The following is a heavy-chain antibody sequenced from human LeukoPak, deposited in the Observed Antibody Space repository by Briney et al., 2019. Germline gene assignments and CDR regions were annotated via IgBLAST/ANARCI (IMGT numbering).Heavy chain of an antibody. V-gene: IGHV3-23*01. CDR3: ASPKYCSSTSCYAFDC. CDR1: GFTFSSYA. J-gene: IGHJ4*02. CDR2: ISASGGST. D-gene: IGHD2-2*01. Sequence: GGSLRLSCAASGFTFSSYAMSWVRQAPGKGLEWVSAISASGGSTYYADSVKGRFTISRDNSKNTLYLQMNSLRAEDTAVYYCASPKYCSSTSCYAFDCWGQGTLVTVSS.